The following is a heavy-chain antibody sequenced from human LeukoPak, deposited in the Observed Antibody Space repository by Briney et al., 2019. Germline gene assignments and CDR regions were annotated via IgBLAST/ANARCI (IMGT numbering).Heavy chain of an antibody. J-gene: IGHJ4*02. V-gene: IGHV4-4*02. CDR3: ARVGRGSKYYDILTGPPADY. CDR1: GGSISSSNW. Sequence: TSGTLSLTCAVSGGSISSSNWWSWVRQPPGKGLEWIGEIYHSGSTNYNPSLKSRVTISVDKSKNQFSLKLSSVTAADTAVYYCARVGRGSKYYDILTGPPADYWGQGTLVTVSS. D-gene: IGHD3-9*01. CDR2: IYHSGST.